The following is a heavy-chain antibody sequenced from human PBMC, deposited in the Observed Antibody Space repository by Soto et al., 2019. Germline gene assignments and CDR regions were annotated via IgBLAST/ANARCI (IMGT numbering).Heavy chain of an antibody. CDR3: ATTIFDY. Sequence: EVQLLESGGGSVQPGGSLRLSCEASGFRFITNSMSWVRQAPGKGLEWVSSVSSDGVSTYYAKSVKGRFTISRDNSKNPLYLQMSSLRAEDMAVYSCATTIFDYWGQGILVTVSS. V-gene: IGHV3-23*01. CDR2: VSSDGVST. CDR1: GFRFITNS. J-gene: IGHJ4*02.